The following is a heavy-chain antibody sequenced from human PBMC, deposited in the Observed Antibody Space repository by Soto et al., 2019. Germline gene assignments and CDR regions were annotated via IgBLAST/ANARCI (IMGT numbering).Heavy chain of an antibody. CDR3: AHRAMYGESRYYYCGMDV. V-gene: IGHV2-5*02. CDR1: GFSLSTSGVG. CDR2: IYWDDDK. D-gene: IGHD3-10*02. Sequence: QITLKASGPTLVKPTQTLTLTCTFSGFSLSTSGVGVGWIRQPPGKALEWLALIYWDDDKRYSPSLKSRLTITNDTSENQVGLTLTNVDPVDTATYYCAHRAMYGESRYYYCGMDVWGQGTTVTVSS. J-gene: IGHJ6*02.